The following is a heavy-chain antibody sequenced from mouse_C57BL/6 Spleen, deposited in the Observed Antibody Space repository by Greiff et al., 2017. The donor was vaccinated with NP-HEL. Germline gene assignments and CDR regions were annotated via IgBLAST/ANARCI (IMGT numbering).Heavy chain of an antibody. J-gene: IGHJ3*01. D-gene: IGHD2-4*01. CDR2: IYPGSGST. CDR1: GYTFTSYW. V-gene: IGHV1-55*01. CDR3: ARREADYAWFAY. Sequence: QVQLKQSGAELVKPGASVKMSCKASGYTFTSYWITWVKQRPGQGLEWIGDIYPGSGSTNYNEKFKSKATLTVDTSSSTAYMQLSSLTSEDSAVYYCARREADYAWFAYWGQGTLVTVSA.